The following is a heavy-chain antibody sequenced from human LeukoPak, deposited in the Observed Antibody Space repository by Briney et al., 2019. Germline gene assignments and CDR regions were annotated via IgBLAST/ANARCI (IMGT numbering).Heavy chain of an antibody. Sequence: PGGSLRLSCTASGFTFTNFAMSWVRQAPGKGLEWVSSMSGVGVSTYYADSVKGRFTISRDNAKNSLYLQMNSLRVEDTAVYYCARVGKYYDIDYWGQGTLVTVSS. CDR2: MSGVGVST. D-gene: IGHD3-3*01. CDR3: ARVGKYYDIDY. V-gene: IGHV3-23*01. J-gene: IGHJ4*02. CDR1: GFTFTNFA.